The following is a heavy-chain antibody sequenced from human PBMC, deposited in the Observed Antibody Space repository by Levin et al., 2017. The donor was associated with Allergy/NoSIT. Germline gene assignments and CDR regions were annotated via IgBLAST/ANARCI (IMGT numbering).Heavy chain of an antibody. CDR2: IYYSGST. V-gene: IGHV4-59*01. D-gene: IGHD3-10*01. Sequence: SETLSLTCTVSGGSISSYYWSWIRQPPGKGLEWIGYIYYSGSTNYNPSLKSRVTISVDTSKNQFSLKLSSVTAADTAVYYCARVQGYYGSGSYYDPNWFDPWGQGTLVTVSS. J-gene: IGHJ5*02. CDR3: ARVQGYYGSGSYYDPNWFDP. CDR1: GGSISSYY.